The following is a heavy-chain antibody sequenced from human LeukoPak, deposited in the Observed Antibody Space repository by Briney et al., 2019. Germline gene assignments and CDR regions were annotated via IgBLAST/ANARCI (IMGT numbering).Heavy chain of an antibody. D-gene: IGHD4-11*01. Sequence: GGSLRLPCAASGFTFSNYAMSWVRQAPGKGLEWVSAIGGRGGSTYSADSVEGRFTISRDNSKNTLYLQMNSLRAEDTAVYYCTKDGTDYSSFDYWGQGTLVTVSS. CDR1: GFTFSNYA. J-gene: IGHJ4*02. CDR2: IGGRGGST. CDR3: TKDGTDYSSFDY. V-gene: IGHV3-23*01.